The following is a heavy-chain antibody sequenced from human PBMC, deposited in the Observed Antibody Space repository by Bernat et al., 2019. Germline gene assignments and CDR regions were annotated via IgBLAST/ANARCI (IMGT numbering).Heavy chain of an antibody. CDR3: ARSGQYSSGWYCIDY. J-gene: IGHJ4*02. V-gene: IGHV3-7*03. CDR1: GFTFSSYW. CDR2: IKQDGSEK. D-gene: IGHD6-19*01. Sequence: EVQLVESGGGLVQPGGSLRLSCAASGFTFSSYWMSWVRQAPGKGLEWVANIKQDGSEKYYVDSVKGRFTISRDNAKNSLYLQMNSLRAEDTAVYYRARSGQYSSGWYCIDYWGQGTLVTVSS.